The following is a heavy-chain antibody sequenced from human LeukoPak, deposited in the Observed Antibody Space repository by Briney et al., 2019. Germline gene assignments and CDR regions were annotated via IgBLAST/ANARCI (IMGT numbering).Heavy chain of an antibody. CDR2: INPSGGST. Sequence: ASVKVSCKASGYTFTSYYMHWVRQAPGQGLEWMGIINPSGGSTSYAQKSQGRVTMTRDTSTSTVYMELSSLRSEDTAVYYCARDLRHNWFDPWGQGTLVTVSS. V-gene: IGHV1-46*01. J-gene: IGHJ5*02. CDR1: GYTFTSYY. CDR3: ARDLRHNWFDP.